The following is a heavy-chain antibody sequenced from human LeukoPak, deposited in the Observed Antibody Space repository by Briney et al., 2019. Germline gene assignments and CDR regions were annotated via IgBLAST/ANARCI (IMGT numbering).Heavy chain of an antibody. V-gene: IGHV1-8*01. D-gene: IGHD3-3*01. Sequence: ASVKVSCKASGYTFTSYDINWVRQATGQGLEWMGWMNPNSGNTGYAQKFQGRVTMTTDTSTSTAYMELRSLRSDDTAVYYCASSIWFTFDIWGQGTMVTVSS. CDR3: ASSIWFTFDI. J-gene: IGHJ3*02. CDR1: GYTFTSYD. CDR2: MNPNSGNT.